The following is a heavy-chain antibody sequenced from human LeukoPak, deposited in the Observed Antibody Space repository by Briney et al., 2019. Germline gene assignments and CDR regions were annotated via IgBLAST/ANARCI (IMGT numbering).Heavy chain of an antibody. CDR3: AREGRYNWNDIGDY. V-gene: IGHV3-7*01. Sequence: GGSLRLSCAASGFTFSSYWMSWVRQAPGKGLEWVANIKQDGSEKYYVDSVKGRFTISRDNAKNSLYLQMNSLRAEDTAVYYCAREGRYNWNDIGDYWGQGTLVTVSS. CDR2: IKQDGSEK. J-gene: IGHJ4*02. D-gene: IGHD1-1*01. CDR1: GFTFSSYW.